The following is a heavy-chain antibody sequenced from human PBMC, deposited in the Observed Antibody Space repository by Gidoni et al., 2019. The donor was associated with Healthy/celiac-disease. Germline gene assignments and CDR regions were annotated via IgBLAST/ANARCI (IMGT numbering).Heavy chain of an antibody. CDR2: ISWNSGSI. J-gene: IGHJ2*01. CDR3: ARANWLYWYFDL. Sequence: EVQLVGSGGGLVQPGRSLRLSGAASGFTFDDYAMHWVRQAPGKGLEWVSGISWNSGSIGYADSVKGRFTISRDNAKNSLYLQMNSLRAEDTALYYCARANWLYWYFDLWGRGTLVTVSS. CDR1: GFTFDDYA. D-gene: IGHD3-9*01. V-gene: IGHV3-9*01.